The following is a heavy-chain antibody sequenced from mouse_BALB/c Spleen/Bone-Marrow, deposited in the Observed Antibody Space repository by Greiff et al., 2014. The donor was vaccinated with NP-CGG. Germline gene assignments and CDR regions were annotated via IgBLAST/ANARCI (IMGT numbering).Heavy chain of an antibody. CDR1: GYTFTSYW. CDR3: TPRLRY. V-gene: IGHV1S22*01. D-gene: IGHD1-2*01. CDR2: IYPGSGST. J-gene: IGHJ2*01. Sequence: GSELVRPGASVKLSCKASGYTFTSYWMHWVKQRPGQGLEWIGNIYPGSGSTNYDEKFKSKAALTVDTSSSTAYMQLSSLTSEDSAVYYCTPRLRYWGQGTTLTVSS.